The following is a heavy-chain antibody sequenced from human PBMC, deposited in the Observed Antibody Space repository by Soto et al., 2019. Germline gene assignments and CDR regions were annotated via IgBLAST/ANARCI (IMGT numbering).Heavy chain of an antibody. D-gene: IGHD3-22*01. J-gene: IGHJ4*02. CDR2: TYYNWNT. CDR3: ARDPHYTDSSGYYVSSGNFDS. V-gene: IGHV4-31*03. CDR1: GGSISSGGYXXXXXSV. Sequence: SETLSLTCTVSGGSISSGGYXXXXXSVWNCVRQHPGKGLEWLGYTYYNWNTDYNPSLKSRFTMSVDTSKNQFSLRLSSVTAADTAVYYCARDPHYTDSSGYYVSSGNFDSWGQGILVTVSS.